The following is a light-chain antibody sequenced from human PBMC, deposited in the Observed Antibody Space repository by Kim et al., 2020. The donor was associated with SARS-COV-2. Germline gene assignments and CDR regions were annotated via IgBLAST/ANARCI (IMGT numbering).Light chain of an antibody. Sequence: SVSPGQTATIPCSGDNLVDKYVCWYQQKPGQSPVLVVFLDNKRPSGIPERFSGSNSGNTATLTISGTQALDEAFYYCQAWGSYTRVFGGGPQLTVL. CDR2: LDN. J-gene: IGLJ3*02. V-gene: IGLV3-1*01. CDR1: NLVDKY. CDR3: QAWGSYTRV.